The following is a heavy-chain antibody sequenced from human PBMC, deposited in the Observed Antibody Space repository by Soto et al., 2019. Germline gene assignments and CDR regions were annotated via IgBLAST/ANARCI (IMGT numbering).Heavy chain of an antibody. CDR1: GFTFSSYE. Sequence: EVQLVESGGGLVQPGGSLRLSCAASGFTFSSYEMNWVRQAPGKGLEWVSSGSSSSSFISYADSVQGRFTIARDNAKNSLYLQMSSLRAEDTAVYYCARAMTYYYDSSGYWALDSWGQGTLVTVSS. J-gene: IGHJ4*02. CDR3: ARAMTYYYDSSGYWALDS. CDR2: GSSSSSFI. V-gene: IGHV3-48*03. D-gene: IGHD3-22*01.